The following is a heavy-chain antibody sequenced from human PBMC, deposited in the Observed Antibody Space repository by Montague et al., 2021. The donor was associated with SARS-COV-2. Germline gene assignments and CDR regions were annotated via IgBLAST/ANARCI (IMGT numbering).Heavy chain of an antibody. V-gene: IGHV4-59*01. CDR3: ARSGWLTRGFDS. J-gene: IGHJ4*02. CDR2: INYSGIT. CDR1: GGSISTYY. Sequence: SETLSLTCTVSGGSISTYYWSWIWQPPGKGLEWIAYINYSGITNXNPSLKSRVSVSLDTSKNHFSLNLKSVTAADTAVYYCARSGWLTRGFDSWGQGTLVFVSS. D-gene: IGHD5-12*01.